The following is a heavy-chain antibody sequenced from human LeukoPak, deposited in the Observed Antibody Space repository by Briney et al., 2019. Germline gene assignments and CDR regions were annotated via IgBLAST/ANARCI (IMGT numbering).Heavy chain of an antibody. Sequence: GESLTISCVASGFTFSNYGMSWVRQAPGKGLEWVSLISGRDSNTYYADSVEGRFIISRDNSKNTLYLQINSLRAEDTAVYYCAKRSDYGDNGNYFDYWGQGTPVTVSS. CDR2: ISGRDSNT. J-gene: IGHJ4*02. D-gene: IGHD4-23*01. CDR1: GFTFSNYG. V-gene: IGHV3-23*01. CDR3: AKRSDYGDNGNYFDY.